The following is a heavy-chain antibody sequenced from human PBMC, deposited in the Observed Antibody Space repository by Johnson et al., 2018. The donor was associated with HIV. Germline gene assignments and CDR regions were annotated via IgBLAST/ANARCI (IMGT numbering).Heavy chain of an antibody. J-gene: IGHJ3*02. Sequence: VQLVESGGGLVKPGGSLRLSCAASGFTFSDYYMSWIRQAPGKGLEWVANIKQDGSEKYYVDSVKGRFTISRDNAKNSLYLQMNSLKTEDTGVYYCRSQWTMITLGGDNAFDIWGQGTMVTVSS. CDR1: GFTFSDYY. CDR2: IKQDGSEK. CDR3: RSQWTMITLGGDNAFDI. V-gene: IGHV3-7*03. D-gene: IGHD3-16*01.